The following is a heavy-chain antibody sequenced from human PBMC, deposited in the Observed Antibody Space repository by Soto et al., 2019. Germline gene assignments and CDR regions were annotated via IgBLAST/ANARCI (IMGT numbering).Heavy chain of an antibody. J-gene: IGHJ3*02. V-gene: IGHV1-46*03. CDR1: GYTFTSYY. CDR3: ARDETTVTISAAFDI. Sequence: QVQLVQSGAEVKKPGASVKVSCKASGYTFTSYYMHWVRQAPEQGLEWMGIINPSGGSTSYAQKFQGRVTMTRDTSTSTVYMELSSLRSEDTAVYYCARDETTVTISAAFDIWGQGTMVTVSS. CDR2: INPSGGST. D-gene: IGHD4-17*01.